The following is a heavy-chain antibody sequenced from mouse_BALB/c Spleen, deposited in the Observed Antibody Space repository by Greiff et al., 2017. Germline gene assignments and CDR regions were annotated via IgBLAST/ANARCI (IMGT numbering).Heavy chain of an antibody. Sequence: QVQLQQSGPELVRPGVSVKISCKGSSYTFTDYAMHWVKQSHAKSLEWIGVISTYYGNTNYNQKFKGKATMTVDKSSSTAYMELARLTSEDSAVYYCARGLSYSPFAYWGQGTLVTVSA. CDR2: ISTYYGNT. CDR3: ARGLSYSPFAY. J-gene: IGHJ3*01. V-gene: IGHV1-67*01. D-gene: IGHD2-10*01. CDR1: SYTFTDYA.